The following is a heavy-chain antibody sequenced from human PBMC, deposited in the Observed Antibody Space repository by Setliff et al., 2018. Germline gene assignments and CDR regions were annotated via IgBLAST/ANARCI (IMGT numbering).Heavy chain of an antibody. CDR3: ASGDWFYFDC. Sequence: HPGGSLRLSCAASAFTFSSYWLNWVRQAPGKGLEWVANIKQDGSEIYYADSVRGRFTISRDTAKNSVYLRMNSLRAEDTAVYHCASGDWFYFDCWGQGTLVTVSS. D-gene: IGHD2-21*01. J-gene: IGHJ4*02. V-gene: IGHV3-7*01. CDR2: IKQDGSEI. CDR1: AFTFSSYW.